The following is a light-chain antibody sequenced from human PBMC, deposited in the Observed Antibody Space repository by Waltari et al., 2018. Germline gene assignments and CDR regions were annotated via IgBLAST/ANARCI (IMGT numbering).Light chain of an antibody. V-gene: IGLV8-61*01. Sequence: QTVVTQEPSFSVSPGGTVTLTCGLTSAPVSTTYYPSWYQQTPGQAPRTLIYNTNTRSSGVPDRFSGSILGNKAALTITGAQAEDESDYYCVLYMGSASWVFGGGTQLTVL. J-gene: IGLJ3*02. CDR2: NTN. CDR3: VLYMGSASWV. CDR1: SAPVSTTYY.